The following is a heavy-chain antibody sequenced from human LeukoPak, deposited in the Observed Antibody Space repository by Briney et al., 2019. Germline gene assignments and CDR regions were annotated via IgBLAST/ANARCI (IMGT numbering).Heavy chain of an antibody. J-gene: IGHJ4*02. CDR2: ISSSSSYI. D-gene: IGHD6-19*01. CDR3: ARGRTVAGTDY. V-gene: IGHV3-21*01. Sequence: SGGSLRLSCAASGFTFSSYSMNWVRQAPGKGLEWVSSISSSSSYIYYADSVRGRFTISRDNAKNSLYLQMNSLRAEDTAVYYCARGRTVAGTDYWGQGTLVTVSS. CDR1: GFTFSSYS.